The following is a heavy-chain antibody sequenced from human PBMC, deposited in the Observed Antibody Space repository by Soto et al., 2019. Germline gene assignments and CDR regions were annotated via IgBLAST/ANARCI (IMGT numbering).Heavy chain of an antibody. J-gene: IGHJ5*02. CDR3: ASELAGAKLLRYLDREGGGTWFDP. CDR2: MNPNSGNT. V-gene: IGHV1-8*01. CDR1: GYTFTSYD. D-gene: IGHD3-9*01. Sequence: QVQLVQSGAEVKKPGASVKVSCKASGYTFTSYDVNWVRQATGQGREGRGWMNPNSGNTGYAQKFQGIVTMTRQTSISTAYMELRSLRSEDPAVYYCASELAGAKLLRYLDREGGGTWFDPWGQGTLVTVSS.